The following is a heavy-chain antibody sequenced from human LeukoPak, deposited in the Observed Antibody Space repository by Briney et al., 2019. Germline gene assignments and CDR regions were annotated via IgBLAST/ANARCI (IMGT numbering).Heavy chain of an antibody. Sequence: ASVKVSCKASGYTFTGYYMHWVRQAPGQGLEWMGWINPNSGGTNYAQKFQGRVTMTRDTSISTAYMELSRLRSDDTAVYYCARLSDSSSSDLDYWGQGTLVTVSS. CDR3: ARLSDSSSSDLDY. CDR2: INPNSGGT. D-gene: IGHD6-6*01. CDR1: GYTFTGYY. V-gene: IGHV1-2*02. J-gene: IGHJ4*02.